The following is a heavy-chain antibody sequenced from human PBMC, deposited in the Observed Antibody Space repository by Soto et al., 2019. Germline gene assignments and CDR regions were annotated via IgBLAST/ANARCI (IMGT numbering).Heavy chain of an antibody. CDR1: GGSVSSYY. V-gene: IGHV4-59*02. D-gene: IGHD5-18*01. CDR3: VRGHYGYRENNWFEP. J-gene: IGHJ5*02. CDR2: IYYSGSP. Sequence: SETLSLTSTVSGGSVSSYYWSWILRPPGNGLEWIGYIYYSGSPNYNPSLKSRVTISGDTSKNQFSRTPSSVTAACTPLYYCVRGHYGYRENNWFEPWGQGTLVNVSS.